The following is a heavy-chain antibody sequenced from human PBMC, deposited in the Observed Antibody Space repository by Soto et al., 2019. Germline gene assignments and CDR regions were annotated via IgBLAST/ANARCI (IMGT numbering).Heavy chain of an antibody. CDR2: ILSSDEN. V-gene: IGHV2-26*01. Sequence: QVTLKESGPVLVKPTETLTLTCTVSGFSLRNARMGVSWIHQPPGKALEWLAHILSSDENSYNTSLKGRVTLSKDTSKSQVVLTMTYVDPVDTATYFCVRMLAVNYYYYYVDVWGEGTTVTVSS. D-gene: IGHD3-22*01. J-gene: IGHJ6*03. CDR3: VRMLAVNYYYYYVDV. CDR1: GFSLRNARMG.